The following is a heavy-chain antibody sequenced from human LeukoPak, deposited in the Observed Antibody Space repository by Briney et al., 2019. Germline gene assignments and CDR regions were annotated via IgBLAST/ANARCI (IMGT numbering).Heavy chain of an antibody. V-gene: IGHV1-46*01. J-gene: IGHJ4*02. D-gene: IGHD1-26*01. CDR3: ARDQWELRFH. Sequence: ASVKVSCKASGYTFTSYYMHWVRQAPGQGLEWMGIINPSGGSTSYAQKFQGRVTMTRDTSISTAYMELSRLRSDDTAVYYCARDQWELRFHWGQGTLVTVSS. CDR2: INPSGGST. CDR1: GYTFTSYY.